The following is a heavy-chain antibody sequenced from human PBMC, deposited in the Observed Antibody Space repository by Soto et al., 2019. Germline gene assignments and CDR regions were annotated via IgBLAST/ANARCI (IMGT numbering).Heavy chain of an antibody. CDR1: GGSINSGDSY. J-gene: IGHJ6*02. D-gene: IGHD2-15*01. Sequence: SETLSLTCTASGGSINSGDSYWSWIRQHPGKGLEWIGYIYYSGYTYYSPSLRSRVTISVDTSKNQFSLKLISVTAADTAVYYCARGYCIGGDCSGGMDVWGQGTTVTVSS. CDR2: IYYSGYT. V-gene: IGHV4-31*03. CDR3: ARGYCIGGDCSGGMDV.